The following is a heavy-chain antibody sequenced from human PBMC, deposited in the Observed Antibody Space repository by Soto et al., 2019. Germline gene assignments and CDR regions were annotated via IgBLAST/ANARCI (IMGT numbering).Heavy chain of an antibody. CDR1: GFTFINYA. D-gene: IGHD3-10*01. CDR3: ARKVPGSTSRPNYWYFDL. V-gene: IGHV3-23*01. CDR2: ISGGGDTT. Sequence: EVQLMESGGGLVQPGGSLRLSCAGSGFTFINYAMNWVRQAPGKGLEWVSAISGGGDTTFFADSVRGRFTLSRDHSKNTVTLQMNSLGVDDTAVYYCARKVPGSTSRPNYWYFDLWGRGTLVTVSS. J-gene: IGHJ2*01.